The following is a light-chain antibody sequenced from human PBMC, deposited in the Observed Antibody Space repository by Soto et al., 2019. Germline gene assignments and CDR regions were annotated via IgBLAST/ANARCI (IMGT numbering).Light chain of an antibody. CDR2: TSS. V-gene: IGKV1-39*01. CDR3: QQSYTPPHT. Sequence: DIQMTQSPPSLSASVGDKVTITCRPSQSISHFLNWYQQKPGKAPKLLIYTSSSLQIGGPSRFSGSGSGTHFTLTVRSLQPEDSATYFCQQSYTPPHTFGQGTKLEIK. CDR1: QSISHF. J-gene: IGKJ2*01.